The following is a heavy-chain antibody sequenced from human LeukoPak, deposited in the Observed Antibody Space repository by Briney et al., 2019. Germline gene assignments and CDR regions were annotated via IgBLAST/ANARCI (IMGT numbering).Heavy chain of an antibody. CDR1: RFTFSSYW. D-gene: IGHD6-6*01. Sequence: GGSLRLSCAASRFTFSSYWMTWVRQAPGKGLEWVANIKQDGSEKYYVGCVKGRFTISRDNAKNSVYLQMISLRAEDTAVYYCARGPSIAARYDAFDIWGQGTMVTVSS. CDR3: ARGPSIAARYDAFDI. V-gene: IGHV3-7*02. CDR2: IKQDGSEK. J-gene: IGHJ3*02.